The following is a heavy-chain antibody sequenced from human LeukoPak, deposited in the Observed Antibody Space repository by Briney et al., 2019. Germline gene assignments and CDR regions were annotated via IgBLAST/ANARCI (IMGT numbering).Heavy chain of an antibody. D-gene: IGHD1-26*01. CDR1: GFTFSSYS. J-gene: IGHJ4*02. V-gene: IGHV3-21*01. CDR2: ISSSGNYK. Sequence: PGGSLRLSCAASGFTFSSYSMNWVRQAPGKGLEWVSSISSSGNYKYYADSVKGRFTISRDNAKNLLSLQMNSLRAEDTAVYYCARVQEVGATTHFDYWGQGTLVTVSS. CDR3: ARVQEVGATTHFDY.